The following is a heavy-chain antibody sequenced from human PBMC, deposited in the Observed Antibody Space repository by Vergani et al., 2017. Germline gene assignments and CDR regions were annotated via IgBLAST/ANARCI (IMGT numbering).Heavy chain of an antibody. CDR2: IDPSDSYT. CDR3: ARSPGVYCGGDCYSDYFDY. J-gene: IGHJ4*02. Sequence: EVQLVQSGAEVKKPGESLRTSCKGSGYSFTSYWISWVRQMPGKGLEWMGRIDPSDSYTNYSPSFQGHVTISADKSISTAYLQWSSLKASDTAMYYCARSPGVYCGGDCYSDYFDYWGQGTLVTVSS. V-gene: IGHV5-10-1*03. CDR1: GYSFTSYW. D-gene: IGHD2-21*02.